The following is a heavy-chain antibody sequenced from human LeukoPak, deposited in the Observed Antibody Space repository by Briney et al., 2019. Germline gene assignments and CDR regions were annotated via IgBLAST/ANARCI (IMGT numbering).Heavy chain of an antibody. V-gene: IGHV3-23*01. D-gene: IGHD3-10*01. CDR3: AKERISLRFGELLFDY. CDR2: ISGSGGGT. Sequence: GGSLRLSCAASGFTFSSYAMSWVRQAPGKGLEWVSAISGSGGGTDYADSVKGRFTISRDNSKNTLYLQMNSLRAEDTAVYYCAKERISLRFGELLFDYWGQGTLVTVSS. J-gene: IGHJ4*02. CDR1: GFTFSSYA.